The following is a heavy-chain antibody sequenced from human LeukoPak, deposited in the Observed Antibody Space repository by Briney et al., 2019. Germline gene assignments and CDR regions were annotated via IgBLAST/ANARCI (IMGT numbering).Heavy chain of an antibody. CDR1: GYTFTGYY. CDR2: INPNSGGT. J-gene: IGHJ6*03. V-gene: IGHV1-2*02. D-gene: IGHD3-10*01. CDR3: AASDGHIKAGYYYYMDV. Sequence: ASVKVPCKASGYTFTGYYFHWVRQAPGQGLEWMGWINPNSGGTNYAQRFQGRVTLTWDTSISTAYMELNRLTSDDTAVYYCAASDGHIKAGYYYYMDVWGKGTSVTVSS.